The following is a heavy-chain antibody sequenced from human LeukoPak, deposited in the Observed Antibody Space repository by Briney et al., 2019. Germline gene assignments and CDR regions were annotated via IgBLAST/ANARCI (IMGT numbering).Heavy chain of an antibody. Sequence: GGSLRLSCTASGFTFGDYAMSWVRQAPGKGLEWVGFIRSKAYGGTTEYAASVKGRFTISRDDSKSIAYLQMNSLKTEDTAVYYCKVVVVTAGILDAFDIWGQGKIVNVS. CDR1: GFTFGDYA. V-gene: IGHV3-49*04. D-gene: IGHD2-2*01. CDR2: IRSKAYGGTT. CDR3: KVVVVTAGILDAFDI. J-gene: IGHJ3*02.